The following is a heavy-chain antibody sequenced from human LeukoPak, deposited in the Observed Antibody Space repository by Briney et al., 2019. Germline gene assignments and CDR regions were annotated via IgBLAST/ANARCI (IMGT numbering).Heavy chain of an antibody. CDR1: GGSISISSYS. Sequence: SETLSLTCTVSGGSISISSYSWGWIRQPPGKGLEWIGSIGYSGSTYYNPSLKSRVTIFVDTSKSQFSLNLSSVTAADTAVYHCARQRGNSRNFDNWGQGTLVTVSS. V-gene: IGHV4-39*01. CDR3: ARQRGNSRNFDN. J-gene: IGHJ4*02. D-gene: IGHD4-23*01. CDR2: IGYSGST.